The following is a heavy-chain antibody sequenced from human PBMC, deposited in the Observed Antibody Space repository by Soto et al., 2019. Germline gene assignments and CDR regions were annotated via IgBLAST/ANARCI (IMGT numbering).Heavy chain of an antibody. V-gene: IGHV3-23*01. CDR3: AQDPNGDYIGGFAM. CDR2: VGATGTNI. Sequence: EVRLLESGGGLVQPGGSLRLSCAASGFTFTRYAMSWVRQAPGKGLEWVSGVGATGTNIHYADSGRGRVTISRDISKNTLYLQMNSLRADDTARYYCAQDPNGDYIGGFAMLGQGTMVTVSS. CDR1: GFTFTRYA. J-gene: IGHJ3*02. D-gene: IGHD4-17*01.